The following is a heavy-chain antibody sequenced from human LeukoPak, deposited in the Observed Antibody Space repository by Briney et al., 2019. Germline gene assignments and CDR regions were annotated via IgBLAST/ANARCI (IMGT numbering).Heavy chain of an antibody. Sequence: PSESLSLTCAVSGYSISSGCYWGWIRQHPGKGLEWIGSIYHSGSTYYNPSLKSRVTISVDTSKNQFSLKLSSVTAADTAVYYCARSTGPSVVAAKAFFDYWGQGTLVTVSS. CDR2: IYHSGST. CDR3: ARSTGPSVVAAKAFFDY. CDR1: GYSISSGCY. D-gene: IGHD2-15*01. J-gene: IGHJ4*02. V-gene: IGHV4-38-2*01.